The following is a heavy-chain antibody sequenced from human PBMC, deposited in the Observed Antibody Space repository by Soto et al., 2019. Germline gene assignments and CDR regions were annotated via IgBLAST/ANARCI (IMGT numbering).Heavy chain of an antibody. CDR2: IYYSGST. J-gene: IGHJ4*02. D-gene: IGHD2-15*01. CDR3: AGFVVPASRNSDFDY. V-gene: IGHV4-39*01. CDR1: GISVSTSDYY. Sequence: ETLSLTCTVSGISVSTSDYYWGWVRQPPGKGLDWIGNIYYSGSTFYNPSLRSRVTLSVDTSKNQFSLRLNSVTAADTAVYFCAGFVVPASRNSDFDYWGQGTLVTVSS.